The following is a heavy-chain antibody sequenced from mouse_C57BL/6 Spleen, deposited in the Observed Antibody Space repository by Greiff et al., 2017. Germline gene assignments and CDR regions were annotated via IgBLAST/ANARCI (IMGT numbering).Heavy chain of an antibody. CDR3: ARSYDYDRVWFAY. V-gene: IGHV1-82*01. J-gene: IGHJ3*01. CDR1: GYAFSSSW. Sequence: VQLQQPGPELVKPGASVKISCKASGYAFSSSWMNWVKQRPGKGLEWIGRIYPGDGDTNYNGKFKGKATLTADKSSSTAYMQLSSLTSEDSAVYFCARSYDYDRVWFAYWGQGTLVTVSA. D-gene: IGHD2-4*01. CDR2: IYPGDGDT.